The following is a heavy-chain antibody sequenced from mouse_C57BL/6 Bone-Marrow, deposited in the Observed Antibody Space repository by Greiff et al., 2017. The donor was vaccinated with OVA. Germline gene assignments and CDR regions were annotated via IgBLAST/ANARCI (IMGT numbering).Heavy chain of an antibody. V-gene: IGHV1-63*01. CDR2: IYPGGGYT. CDR3: ARWSYRYFDV. J-gene: IGHJ1*03. CDR1: GYTFTNYW. Sequence: QVHVKQSGAELVRPGTSVKMSCKASGYTFTNYWIGWAKQRPGHGLEWIGDIYPGGGYTNYNEKFKGKATLTADKSSSTAYMQFSSLTSEDSAIYDCARWSYRYFDVWGTGTTVTVSS.